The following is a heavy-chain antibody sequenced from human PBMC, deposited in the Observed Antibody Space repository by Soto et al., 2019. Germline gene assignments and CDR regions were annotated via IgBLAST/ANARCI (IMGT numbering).Heavy chain of an antibody. CDR3: ARVSGGSAPNPNYYYGMDV. J-gene: IGHJ6*02. V-gene: IGHV1-69*13. CDR1: GGTFISYA. Sequence: SVKVSCKASGGTFISYASSWVRQAPGQGLEWMGGIIPIFGTANYAQKFQGRVTITADESTSTAYMELSSLRPEDTAVYYCARVSGGSAPNPNYYYGMDVWGQGTTVTVSS. CDR2: IIPIFGTA.